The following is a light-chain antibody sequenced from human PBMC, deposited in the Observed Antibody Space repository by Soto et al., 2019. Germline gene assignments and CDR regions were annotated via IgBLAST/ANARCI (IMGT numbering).Light chain of an antibody. J-gene: IGKJ5*01. CDR3: QHYHNLPIT. Sequence: IQMTQSTSAMSASVGDTVTITCRASQSVSMWLAWYQQKPGRAPKLLIYDASNLEAGVPSWFSGSGSGTDFTFTISSLQPEDIATYYCQHYHNLPITFAQGTRLEIK. CDR1: QSVSMW. V-gene: IGKV1-33*01. CDR2: DAS.